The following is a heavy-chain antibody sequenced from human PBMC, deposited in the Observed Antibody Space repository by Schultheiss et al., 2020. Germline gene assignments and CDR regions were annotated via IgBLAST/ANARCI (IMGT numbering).Heavy chain of an antibody. Sequence: SETLSLTCTVSGGSISSENWWSWVRQSPGKGLEWIGEIFHSGSTNYNPSLKSRVTISVDTSKNQFSLKLSSVTAADTAVYYCARGFLGSSLWGQGTLVTVSS. CDR2: IFHSGST. J-gene: IGHJ4*02. D-gene: IGHD3-16*01. CDR1: GGSISSENW. V-gene: IGHV4-4*02. CDR3: ARGFLGSSL.